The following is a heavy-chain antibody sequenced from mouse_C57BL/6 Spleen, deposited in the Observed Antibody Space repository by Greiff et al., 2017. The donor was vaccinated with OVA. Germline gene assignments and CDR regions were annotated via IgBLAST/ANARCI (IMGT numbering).Heavy chain of an antibody. CDR3: ARGDRDWYFDV. CDR2: IAPSDSNT. V-gene: IGHV1-59*01. CDR1: GYTFTRYW. Sequence: QVQLQQPGAELVRPGTSVKLSCKASGYTFTRYWMHWVQQRPGQGLEWIGVIAPSDSNTTYNQKFKGKATLTVAQSSTTAYKQLSSLTSEDAAVYYCARGDRDWYFDVWGTGTTVTVSS. J-gene: IGHJ1*03.